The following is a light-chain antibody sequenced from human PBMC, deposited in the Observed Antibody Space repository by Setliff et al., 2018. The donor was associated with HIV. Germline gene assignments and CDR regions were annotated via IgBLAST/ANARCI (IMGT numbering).Light chain of an antibody. Sequence: QSVLTQPPSASGTPGQRVTISYSGTSSNIGSRTVNWYQQVPGTAPKLLIFDNNERPSGVPDRFSASKSGTSASLAISGLQSEDEADYYCVVWDDSLNVWLFGGGTKVTVL. CDR3: VVWDDSLNVWL. V-gene: IGLV1-44*01. CDR1: SSNIGSRT. CDR2: DNN. J-gene: IGLJ3*02.